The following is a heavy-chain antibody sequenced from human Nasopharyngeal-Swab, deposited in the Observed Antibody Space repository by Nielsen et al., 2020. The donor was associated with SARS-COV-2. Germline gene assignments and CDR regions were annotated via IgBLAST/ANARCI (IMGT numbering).Heavy chain of an antibody. V-gene: IGHV1-8*01. CDR1: GYNFTTYD. D-gene: IGHD1-26*01. Sequence: ASVQVSCKASGYNFTTYDFNWVRQATGQGLEWMGWMNPNSGNTGYAQKFQGRVTMTRNTSIRTAYMELSSLRSEDTAVYYCARGGVGAVGGALDYWGQGTTVTVSS. J-gene: IGHJ4*03. CDR3: ARGGVGAVGGALDY. CDR2: MNPNSGNT.